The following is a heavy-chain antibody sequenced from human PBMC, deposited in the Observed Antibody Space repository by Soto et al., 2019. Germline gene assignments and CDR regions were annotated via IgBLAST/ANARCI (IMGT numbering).Heavy chain of an antibody. CDR2: IWYDGSNK. Sequence: QVQLVESGGGVVQPGRSLRLSCAASGFTFSSYGMHWVRQAPGKGLEWVAVIWYDGSNKYYADSVKGRFTISRDNSKNTLYLQMNSLRAEDTAVYYCARDSSSWEPFAYWGQGTLVTVSS. J-gene: IGHJ4*02. CDR1: GFTFSSYG. CDR3: ARDSSSWEPFAY. V-gene: IGHV3-33*01. D-gene: IGHD6-13*01.